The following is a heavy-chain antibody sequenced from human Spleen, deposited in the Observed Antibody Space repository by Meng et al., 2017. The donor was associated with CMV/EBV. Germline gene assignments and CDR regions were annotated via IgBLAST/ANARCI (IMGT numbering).Heavy chain of an antibody. CDR2: ISYDGSNK. CDR3: ARASGYCSSTSCPGYYYGMDV. J-gene: IGHJ6*02. V-gene: IGHV3-30-3*01. Sequence: GGSLRLSCAASGFTFSSYAMHWVRQAPGKGLEWVAVISYDGSNKYYADSVKGRFTISRDNSKNTLYLQMNSLRAEDTAVYYCARASGYCSSTSCPGYYYGMDVWGQGTTVTV. CDR1: GFTFSSYA. D-gene: IGHD2-2*01.